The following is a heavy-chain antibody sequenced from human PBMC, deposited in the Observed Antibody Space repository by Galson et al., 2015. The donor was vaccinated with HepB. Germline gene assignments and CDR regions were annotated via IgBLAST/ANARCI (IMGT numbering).Heavy chain of an antibody. CDR2: VYNSGTT. D-gene: IGHD7-27*01. V-gene: IGHV4-59*08. CDR3: AKHGDIGVTYGMHV. CDR1: GGSISNYF. J-gene: IGHJ6*02. Sequence: SETLSLTCSVSGGSISNYFWSVIRQPPGKGLEWLGFVYNSGTTKYNPALNSRVTMSVDTSKNQFSLKLRSVTAADTAVYYCAKHGDIGVTYGMHVWGQGTTVTVSS.